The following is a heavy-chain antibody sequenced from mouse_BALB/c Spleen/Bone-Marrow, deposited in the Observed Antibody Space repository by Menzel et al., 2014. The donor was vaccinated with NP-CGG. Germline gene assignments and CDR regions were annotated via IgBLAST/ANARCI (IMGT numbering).Heavy chain of an antibody. V-gene: IGHV7-3*02. Sequence: DVHLVESGGGLVQPGGSLRLSCATSGFTFTDYYMNWVRQPPGKALEWLGFIRSKANGYTTEYSASVKGRFTISRDNSQSILYLQMNILRAEDSATYYCARLGRGYFDYWGQGTTLTVSS. D-gene: IGHD4-1*01. CDR2: IRSKANGYTT. CDR3: ARLGRGYFDY. J-gene: IGHJ2*01. CDR1: GFTFTDYY.